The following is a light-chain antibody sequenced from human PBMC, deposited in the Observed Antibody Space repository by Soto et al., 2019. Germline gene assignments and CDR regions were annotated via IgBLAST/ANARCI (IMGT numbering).Light chain of an antibody. J-gene: IGLJ1*01. Sequence: SYELNQPPSASVAPGQTARITCGENNIGSKSVHWYQQKPGQAPVLVVYDDNDRPSGIPERFSGSNSGNTATLTISRVAAGDEADYYCHVWDSTSDHPYVFGNGTKVTV. CDR2: DDN. V-gene: IGLV3-21*02. CDR1: NIGSKS. CDR3: HVWDSTSDHPYV.